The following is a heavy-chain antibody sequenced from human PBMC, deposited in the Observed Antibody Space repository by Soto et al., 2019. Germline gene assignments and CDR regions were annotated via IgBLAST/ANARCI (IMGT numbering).Heavy chain of an antibody. CDR1: GGSFRGSY. V-gene: IGHV4-34*01. CDR3: ARGRGGDSYGMDV. D-gene: IGHD2-21*02. J-gene: IGHJ6*02. CDR2: INHSGST. Sequence: SETLSLTCAVYGGSFRGSYWSWIRQPPEKGLEWIGEINHSGSTNYNPSLKSRVTISVETSENQFSLKLNSVTAADTAVYYCARGRGGDSYGMDVWGQGTTVTVSS.